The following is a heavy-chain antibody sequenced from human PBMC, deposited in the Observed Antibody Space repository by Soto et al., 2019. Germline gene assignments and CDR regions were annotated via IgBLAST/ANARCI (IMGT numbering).Heavy chain of an antibody. D-gene: IGHD3-10*01. J-gene: IGHJ3*02. CDR3: ARDLLGDSLGGAFDI. CDR1: GFTFSSYA. V-gene: IGHV3-64*01. Sequence: GGSLRLSCGASGFTFSSYAMHWVRQAPGKGLEYVSAISSNGGSTYYANSVKGRFTISRDNSKNTLYLQMGSLRAEDMAVYYCARDLLGDSLGGAFDIWGQGTMVTVSS. CDR2: ISSNGGST.